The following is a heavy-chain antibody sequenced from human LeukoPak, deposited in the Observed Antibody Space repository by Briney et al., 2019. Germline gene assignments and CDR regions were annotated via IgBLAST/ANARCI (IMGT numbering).Heavy chain of an antibody. Sequence: GGSLRLSCEASGFTFSSSGMHWVRQAPGKGLEWVAVIWYDGSNKYYADSVKGRFTISRDNFKNTLYLQMNSLRAEDTAVYYCARRRSCGMDIWGQGTTVTVSS. CDR2: IWYDGSNK. CDR1: GFTFSSSG. J-gene: IGHJ6*02. CDR3: ARRRSCGMDI. V-gene: IGHV3-33*01.